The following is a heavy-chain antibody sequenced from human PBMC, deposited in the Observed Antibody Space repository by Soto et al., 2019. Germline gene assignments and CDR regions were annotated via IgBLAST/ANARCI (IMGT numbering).Heavy chain of an antibody. CDR1: GGSISSYY. D-gene: IGHD7-27*01. CDR2: IYYSGST. Sequence: SETLSLTCTVSGGSISSYYWSWIRQPPGKGLEWIGYIYYSGSTNYNPSLKSRVTISVDTSKNQFSLKLSSVTAADTAVYYCARSLEPNGGGSLFDYWGQGTLVTVSS. V-gene: IGHV4-59*01. J-gene: IGHJ4*02. CDR3: ARSLEPNGGGSLFDY.